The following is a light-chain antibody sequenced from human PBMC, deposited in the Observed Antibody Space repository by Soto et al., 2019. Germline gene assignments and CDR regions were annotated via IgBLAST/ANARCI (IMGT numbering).Light chain of an antibody. CDR3: QQSYSAPLA. J-gene: IGKJ4*01. Sequence: DIQMTQSPSSLSASVGERVTITCRASQTINSYLNWYQHKPGKAPNLLIYGASSLQSGVPSRFSGSGSGTDFTLTINSLQPEDFATYYCQQSYSAPLAFGGGTMVEIK. V-gene: IGKV1-39*01. CDR1: QTINSY. CDR2: GAS.